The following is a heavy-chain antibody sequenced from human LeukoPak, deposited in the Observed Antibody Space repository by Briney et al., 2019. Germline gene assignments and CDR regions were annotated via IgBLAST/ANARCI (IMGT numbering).Heavy chain of an antibody. CDR1: GGSIRSYY. V-gene: IGHV4-59*01. CDR2: IYYSGST. Sequence: SETLSLTCTVSGGSIRSYYWSWIRQPPGKGLEWIGYIYYSGSTNYNPSLKSRVTISVDTSKNQFSLKLSSVTAADTAVYYCARVSAAIRYYYYYGMDVWGQGTTVTVSS. D-gene: IGHD2-2*02. J-gene: IGHJ6*02. CDR3: ARVSAAIRYYYYYGMDV.